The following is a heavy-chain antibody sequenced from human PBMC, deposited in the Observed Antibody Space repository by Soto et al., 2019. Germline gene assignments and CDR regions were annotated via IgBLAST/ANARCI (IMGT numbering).Heavy chain of an antibody. Sequence: SETLSLTCTVSGGSIRGYYWTWIRQPPGKGLEWIGYIYYSGSTNYNPSLKSRVTISLDTSKNQFSLKLSSVTAADTAVYYCARAYGPLDYWGQGTLVTVSS. J-gene: IGHJ4*02. CDR1: GGSIRGYY. V-gene: IGHV4-59*01. CDR3: ARAYGPLDY. D-gene: IGHD3-10*01. CDR2: IYYSGST.